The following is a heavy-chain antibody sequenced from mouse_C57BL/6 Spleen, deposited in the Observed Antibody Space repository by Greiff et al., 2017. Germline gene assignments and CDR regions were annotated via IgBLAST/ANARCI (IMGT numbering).Heavy chain of an antibody. CDR3: ARQGGTYGSSPWFAY. CDR2: ISSGGSYT. J-gene: IGHJ3*01. D-gene: IGHD1-1*01. V-gene: IGHV5-6*02. Sequence: DVMLVESGGDLVKPGGSLKLSCAASGFTFSSYGMSWVRQTPDKRLEWVATISSGGSYTYYPDSGKGRFTISRDNAKNTLYLQMSSLKSEDTAMYYCARQGGTYGSSPWFAYWGQGTLVTVSA. CDR1: GFTFSSYG.